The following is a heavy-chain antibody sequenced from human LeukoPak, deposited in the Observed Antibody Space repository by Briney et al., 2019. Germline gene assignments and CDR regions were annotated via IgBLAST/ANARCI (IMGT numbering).Heavy chain of an antibody. CDR1: GGSISSSSYY. CDR2: IYYGGST. J-gene: IGHJ4*02. D-gene: IGHD1-26*01. V-gene: IGHV4-39*07. CDR3: ARDGGRLGATFN. Sequence: SETLSLTCTVSGGSISSSSYYWGWIRQPPGKGLKCIGIIYYGGSTYYNPSLKSRVTISVDTSKNQFSLKLSSVTAADTAVYYCARDGGRLGATFNWDQGTLVTVSS.